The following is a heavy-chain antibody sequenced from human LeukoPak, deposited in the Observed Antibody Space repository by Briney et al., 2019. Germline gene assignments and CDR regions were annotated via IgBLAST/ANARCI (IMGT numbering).Heavy chain of an antibody. CDR3: ARAQEKYYYDSSGYRFDP. Sequence: GGSVRLSCAASGFTFDDYGMSWVRQAPGKGLEWVSGINWNGGSTGYADSVKGRFTISRDNAKNSLYLQMNSLRAEDTALYYCARAQEKYYYDSSGYRFDPWGQGTLVTVSS. CDR1: GFTFDDYG. CDR2: INWNGGST. V-gene: IGHV3-20*04. J-gene: IGHJ5*02. D-gene: IGHD3-22*01.